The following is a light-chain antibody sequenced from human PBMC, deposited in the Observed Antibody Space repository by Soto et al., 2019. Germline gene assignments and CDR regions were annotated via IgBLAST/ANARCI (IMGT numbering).Light chain of an antibody. J-gene: IGKJ1*01. Sequence: DIKLTQSPSSLSASAGDRVTISCRASQGIRNNVGWYQQKTGEVPERLIYAASSLQSGVPSRFSGSASGTEFTLTSSRLAHEDSANYYWLQHESYPWTFGQGTKVEVK. CDR1: QGIRNN. CDR3: LQHESYPWT. V-gene: IGKV1-17*01. CDR2: AAS.